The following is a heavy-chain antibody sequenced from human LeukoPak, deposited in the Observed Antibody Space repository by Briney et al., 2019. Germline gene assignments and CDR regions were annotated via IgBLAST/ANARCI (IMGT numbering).Heavy chain of an antibody. CDR2: ISAYNGNT. CDR1: GYSFTSYG. Sequence: ASVKVSCKASGYSFTSYGISWVRQAPGQGLEWMGWISAYNGNTNYAQKLQGRVTMTTDTSTSTAYMELRSLRSDDTAVYYCATISYLPVWGGYDREDDYWGQGTLVTVSS. V-gene: IGHV1-18*01. J-gene: IGHJ4*02. CDR3: ATISYLPVWGGYDREDDY. D-gene: IGHD5-12*01.